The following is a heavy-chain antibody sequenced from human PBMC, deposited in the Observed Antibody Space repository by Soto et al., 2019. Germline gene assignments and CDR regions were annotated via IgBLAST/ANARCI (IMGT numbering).Heavy chain of an antibody. CDR1: VFTFINYW. CDR3: ARDSVGSSWPPPFDY. J-gene: IGHJ4*02. Sequence: GGSLRLSCAASVFTFINYWMHWVRQVPGKGLVWVSRINGDGSSTSYVDSVRGRFTVSRDNAKNTLYLQMNTLRAEDTAVYYYARDSVGSSWPPPFDYWGRGTLVTVSS. CDR2: INGDGSST. V-gene: IGHV3-74*01. D-gene: IGHD6-13*01.